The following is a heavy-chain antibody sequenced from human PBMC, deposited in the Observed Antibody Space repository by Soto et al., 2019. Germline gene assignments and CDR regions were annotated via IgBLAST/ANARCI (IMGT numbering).Heavy chain of an antibody. CDR1: GYTFTSYG. J-gene: IGHJ4*02. Sequence: QVQLVQSGAEVKKPGASVKVSGKASGYTFTSYGINWLRQAPGQGLEWMGWISAYNGNTNYAQKLQGRVAMTTDTSTRTVYMELRSLRSDDTAVYYCARAPPTVTTREGLYYFDYWGQGTLVTVSS. CDR3: ARAPPTVTTREGLYYFDY. CDR2: ISAYNGNT. V-gene: IGHV1-18*04. D-gene: IGHD4-17*01.